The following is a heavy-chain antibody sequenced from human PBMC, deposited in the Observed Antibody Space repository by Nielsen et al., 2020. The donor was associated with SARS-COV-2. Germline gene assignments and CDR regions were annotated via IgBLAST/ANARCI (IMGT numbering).Heavy chain of an antibody. D-gene: IGHD6-25*01. CDR2: IDPSGGST. J-gene: IGHJ2*01. Sequence: ASVKVSCKASGYSFFSYNMHWVRQAPGQGLEWMGMIDPSGGSTTYAQKFQGRVTMTSNTSTSTVYMELNSLRSEDTAVYYCARDQDGGAATSNWYFDLWGRGTLVIVSS. CDR1: GYSFFSYN. CDR3: ARDQDGGAATSNWYFDL. V-gene: IGHV1-46*01.